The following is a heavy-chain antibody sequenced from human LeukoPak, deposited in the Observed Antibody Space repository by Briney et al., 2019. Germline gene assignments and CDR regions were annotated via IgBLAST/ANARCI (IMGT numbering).Heavy chain of an antibody. CDR3: ARAPYGDYVFDY. V-gene: IGHV4-61*02. CDR2: IYTSGST. CDR1: GGSISSNSYY. J-gene: IGHJ4*02. D-gene: IGHD4-17*01. Sequence: SETLSLTCTVSGGSISSNSYYWSWIRQPAGKGLEWIGRIYTSGSTDYNPSLKSRVTISVDTSKNQFSLKLSSVTAADTAVYYCARAPYGDYVFDYWGQGTLVTVSS.